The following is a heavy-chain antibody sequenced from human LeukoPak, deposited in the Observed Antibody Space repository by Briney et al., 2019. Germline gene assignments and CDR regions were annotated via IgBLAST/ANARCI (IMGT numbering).Heavy chain of an antibody. D-gene: IGHD2-15*01. CDR2: ISGSGGST. CDR3: ARGPDIVVVVAADVTRYYLDY. Sequence: GGSLRLSCAASGFTFSSYAMSWVRQAPGKGLEWVSAISGSGGSTYYADSVKGRFTISRDNSKNTLYLQMNSLRAEDTAVYYCARGPDIVVVVAADVTRYYLDYWGQGTLVTVSS. V-gene: IGHV3-23*01. J-gene: IGHJ4*02. CDR1: GFTFSSYA.